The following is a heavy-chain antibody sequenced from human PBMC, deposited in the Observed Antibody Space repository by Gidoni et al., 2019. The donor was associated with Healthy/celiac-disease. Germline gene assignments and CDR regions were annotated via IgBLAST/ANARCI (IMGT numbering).Heavy chain of an antibody. CDR1: GGSISSSSYY. V-gene: IGHV4-39*01. D-gene: IGHD6-19*01. Sequence: QLQLQESGPGLVKPSETLSLTCTVAGGSISSSSYYWGWIRQPPGKGLEWIGSIYYSGRTYYNPSLKSRVTISVDTSKNQFSLKLSSVTAADTAVYYCARRDIAVAGTSYFDYWGQGTLVTVSS. J-gene: IGHJ4*02. CDR2: IYYSGRT. CDR3: ARRDIAVAGTSYFDY.